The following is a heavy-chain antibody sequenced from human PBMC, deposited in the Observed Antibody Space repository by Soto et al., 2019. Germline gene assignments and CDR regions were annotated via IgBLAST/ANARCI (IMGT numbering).Heavy chain of an antibody. Sequence: PGGSLRLSCAASGFTFSSDWMHWFRQAPGKGLVWVSRIDSGGRTTTYADSVKGRFTISRDNTKNTLFLQLSSLKTEDTAVYYCTTYQDTPYYFDYWGQGTLVTVSS. CDR2: IDSGGRTT. CDR3: TTYQDTPYYFDY. V-gene: IGHV3-74*01. CDR1: GFTFSSDW. J-gene: IGHJ4*02.